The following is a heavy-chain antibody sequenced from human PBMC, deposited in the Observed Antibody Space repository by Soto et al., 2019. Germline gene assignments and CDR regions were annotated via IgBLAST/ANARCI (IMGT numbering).Heavy chain of an antibody. V-gene: IGHV3-23*01. J-gene: IGHJ4*02. D-gene: IGHD3-16*01. Sequence: EVQLLESGGGLVQPGGSLRLSCAASGFTFSSYAMSWVRQAPGKGLEWVSAISGSGGSTYYADSVNGRFTISRDNSKNTLYLQMNSLRAEDTAVYYCANFLRTTLRWAYFDYWGQGTLVTVSS. CDR3: ANFLRTTLRWAYFDY. CDR2: ISGSGGST. CDR1: GFTFSSYA.